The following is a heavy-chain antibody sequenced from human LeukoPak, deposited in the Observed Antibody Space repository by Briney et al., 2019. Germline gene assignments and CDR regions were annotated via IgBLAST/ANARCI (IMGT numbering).Heavy chain of an antibody. Sequence: SETLSLTCAVYGGSFSGYYWSWIRQPPGKGLEWIGEINHSGSTNYNPSLKSRVTISVDTSKNQFSLKLSSVTAADTAVYYCARDTKGGYFDYWGQGTLVTVSS. CDR2: INHSGST. CDR1: GGSFSGYY. J-gene: IGHJ4*02. V-gene: IGHV4-34*01. CDR3: ARDTKGGYFDY. D-gene: IGHD3-16*01.